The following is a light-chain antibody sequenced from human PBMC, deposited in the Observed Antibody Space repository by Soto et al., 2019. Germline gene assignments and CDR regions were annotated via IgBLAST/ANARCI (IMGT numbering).Light chain of an antibody. V-gene: IGKV1-5*01. CDR2: SAS. J-gene: IGKJ2*01. CDR3: QHYSSYMYS. Sequence: DIQMTQSPSTLSASVGDRVTITCRASQSIGSWLAWYQKKPGKAPHLLIFSASSLGSGVPSRFSGSGSGSEFTPTISSLQPDDFATYYCQHYSSYMYSFGQGTKVEIK. CDR1: QSIGSW.